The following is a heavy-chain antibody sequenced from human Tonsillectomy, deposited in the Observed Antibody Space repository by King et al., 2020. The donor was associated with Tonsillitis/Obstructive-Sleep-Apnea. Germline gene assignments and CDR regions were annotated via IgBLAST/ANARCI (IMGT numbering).Heavy chain of an antibody. D-gene: IGHD5-18*01. CDR1: GFIFGDYA. CDR3: TRELQLWSCFDL. V-gene: IGHV3-49*04. CDR2: IGSKAYGGTT. Sequence: QLVQSGGGLVQPGRSLRLSCTASGFIFGDYAMSWVRQAPGKGLEWVGFIGSKAYGGTTEYAASVKGRFTISRDDSKSIAYLQMNSLKTEDTAVYYCTRELQLWSCFDLWGRSTLVTVSS. J-gene: IGHJ2*01.